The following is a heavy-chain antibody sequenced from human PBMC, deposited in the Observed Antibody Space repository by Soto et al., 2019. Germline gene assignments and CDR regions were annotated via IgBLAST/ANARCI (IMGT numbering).Heavy chain of an antibody. CDR2: IWYDGSNK. Sequence: GGSLRLSCAASGFTFSSYAMHWVRQAPGKGLEWVAVIWYDGSNKYYADSVKGRFTISRDNSKNTLYLQMNSLRAEDTAVYYCAREDYKAPRYGMDVWGQGTTVTVSS. J-gene: IGHJ6*02. CDR3: AREDYKAPRYGMDV. D-gene: IGHD4-4*01. CDR1: GFTFSSYA. V-gene: IGHV3-33*01.